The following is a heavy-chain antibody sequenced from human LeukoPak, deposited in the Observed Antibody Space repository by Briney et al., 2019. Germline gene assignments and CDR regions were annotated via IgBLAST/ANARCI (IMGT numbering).Heavy chain of an antibody. Sequence: PSGTLSLTCTVSGDSINSLDLWSWVRQPPGKGLEWIGEMHLSGTTHSNPSVKSRVTISIDKSKNQFFLNLSSVTAADTAVYYCAGLAGRYSSGLYYYYFDYWGQGTLVTVSS. CDR2: MHLSGTT. J-gene: IGHJ4*02. CDR1: GDSINSLDL. V-gene: IGHV4-4*02. D-gene: IGHD3-22*01. CDR3: AGLAGRYSSGLYYYYFDY.